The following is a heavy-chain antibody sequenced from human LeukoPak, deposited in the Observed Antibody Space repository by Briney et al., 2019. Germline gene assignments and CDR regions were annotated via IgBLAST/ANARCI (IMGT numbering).Heavy chain of an antibody. J-gene: IGHJ4*02. Sequence: PSETLSLTCVVSGYSISSGYYWGWIRQPPGKGLEYIGSIYHSGNTYYNPSLKSRVTISVDTSKNQFSLKLRSVTAADAAVYYCARVRFFDSSGYYYDFDYWGQGALVTVSS. V-gene: IGHV4-38-2*01. D-gene: IGHD3-22*01. CDR1: GYSISSGYY. CDR2: IYHSGNT. CDR3: ARVRFFDSSGYYYDFDY.